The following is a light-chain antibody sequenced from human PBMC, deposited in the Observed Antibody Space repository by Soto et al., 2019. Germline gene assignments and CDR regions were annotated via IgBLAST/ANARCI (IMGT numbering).Light chain of an antibody. V-gene: IGKV1-6*01. CDR3: LQDYNYPWT. CDR2: AAS. J-gene: IGKJ1*01. CDR1: QGIRKG. Sequence: AIQMTQSPFSLSASVGNRVTITCRASQGIRKGLGWYQQKPGEAPKLLIYAASSLQSGVPSRFSGSGSGTDFTLTISSLQPEDFATYYCLQDYNYPWTFGQGTKVEIK.